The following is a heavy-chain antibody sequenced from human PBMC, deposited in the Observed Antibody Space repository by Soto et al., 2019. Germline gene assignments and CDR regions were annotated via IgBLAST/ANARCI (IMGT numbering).Heavy chain of an antibody. J-gene: IGHJ6*02. D-gene: IGHD2-21*01. V-gene: IGHV3-30-3*01. CDR2: ISYDGSNK. CDR1: GFTFSSYA. CDR3: AKDQVWWELGAVHYYYYHVMDV. Sequence: PGGSLRLSCAASGFTFSSYAMHWVRQAPGKGLEWVAVISYDGSNKYYADSVKGRFTISRDNSKNTLYLQMNSLRAEDTAVYYCAKDQVWWELGAVHYYYYHVMDVWGQGTTVTVSS.